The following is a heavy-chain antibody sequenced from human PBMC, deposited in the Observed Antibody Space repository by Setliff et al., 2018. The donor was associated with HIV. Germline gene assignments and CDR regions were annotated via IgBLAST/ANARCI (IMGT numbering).Heavy chain of an antibody. CDR3: AKTIRGYISGDYMDV. Sequence: SETLSLTCTISGGSITSHYWSWIRQPPGKGLEWIGYVFYTGGTDYRPSLRGRVTISVDTSKNHFSLKLSSVTAADTAVYYCAKTIRGYISGDYMDVWGKGTTVTVSS. CDR2: VFYTGGT. J-gene: IGHJ6*03. CDR1: GGSITSHY. D-gene: IGHD5-18*01. V-gene: IGHV4-59*11.